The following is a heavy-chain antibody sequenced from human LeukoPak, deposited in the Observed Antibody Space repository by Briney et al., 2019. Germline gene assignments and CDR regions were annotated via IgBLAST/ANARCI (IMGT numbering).Heavy chain of an antibody. D-gene: IGHD2-15*01. CDR3: ARDKVVGATYFDY. J-gene: IGHJ4*02. Sequence: GGSLRLSCAASGFTFSDYYMSWIRQAPGKGLEWVSYISSSGSTIYYADSVKGRFTISRDNAQNSLYLQMNSLRAEDTAVYYCARDKVVGATYFDYWGQGTLVTVSS. CDR2: ISSSGSTI. V-gene: IGHV3-11*04. CDR1: GFTFSDYY.